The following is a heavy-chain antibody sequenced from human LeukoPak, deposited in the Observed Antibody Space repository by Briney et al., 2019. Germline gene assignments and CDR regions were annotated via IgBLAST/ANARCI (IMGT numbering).Heavy chain of an antibody. V-gene: IGHV1-2*02. CDR1: GYTLTDSN. Sequence: ASVKVSCKPFGYTLTDSNMHGVGQAPGQGLEWLGWINPNSGGTNYAQRFQGRVTMTRDASISTAYMELSRLRSDDTAIYYCARWSPQDYLVDYWGQGTLVTVSS. CDR2: INPNSGGT. J-gene: IGHJ4*02. D-gene: IGHD4-11*01. CDR3: ARWSPQDYLVDY.